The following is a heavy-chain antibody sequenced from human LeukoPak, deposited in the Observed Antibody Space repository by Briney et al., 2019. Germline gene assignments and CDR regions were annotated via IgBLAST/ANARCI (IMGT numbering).Heavy chain of an antibody. Sequence: SETLSLTCTVSGGSISSSSYYWGWIRQPPGKGLEWIGSIYYSGSTYYNPSLKSRVTISVDTSKNQFSLKLSSVTAADTAVYYCARASPPYYYDSSGYYWIRGQGTLVTVSS. V-gene: IGHV4-39*07. D-gene: IGHD3-22*01. CDR2: IYYSGST. CDR3: ARASPPYYYDSSGYYWI. J-gene: IGHJ4*02. CDR1: GGSISSSSYY.